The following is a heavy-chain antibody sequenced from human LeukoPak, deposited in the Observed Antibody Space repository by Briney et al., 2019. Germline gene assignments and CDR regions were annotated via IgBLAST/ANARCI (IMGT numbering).Heavy chain of an antibody. Sequence: GGSLRLSCAASGFTFSSYGMHWVRQAPGKGLEWVAVIWYDGSNKYYADSVKGRFTISRDNSKNTLYLQMNSLRAEDTAAYYCARDGYNSRLFDYWGQGTLVTVSS. CDR2: IWYDGSNK. V-gene: IGHV3-33*01. CDR3: ARDGYNSRLFDY. D-gene: IGHD5-24*01. J-gene: IGHJ4*02. CDR1: GFTFSSYG.